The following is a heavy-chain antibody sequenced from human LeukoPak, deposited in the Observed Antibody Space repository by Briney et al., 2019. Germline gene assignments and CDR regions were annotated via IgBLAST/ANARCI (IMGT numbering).Heavy chain of an antibody. V-gene: IGHV3-72*01. CDR1: GFTFSSYW. CDR2: SRDKANSYST. CDR3: VNRGYPAAFDI. J-gene: IGHJ3*02. D-gene: IGHD5-18*01. Sequence: GGSLRLSCAAPGFTFSSYWMHWVRQAPGKGLVWVARSRDKANSYSTEYAASVNGRFTISRDNLKNLFYLQMNSLKTEDTAVYYCVNRGYPAAFDIWGQGTVVTVSS.